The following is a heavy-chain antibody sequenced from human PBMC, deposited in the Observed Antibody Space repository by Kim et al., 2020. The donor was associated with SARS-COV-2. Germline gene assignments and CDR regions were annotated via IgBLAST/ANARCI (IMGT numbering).Heavy chain of an antibody. CDR1: GFTFSSYG. J-gene: IGHJ4*02. CDR3: ARDEGGRYDFWSGYYKVGTYYFDF. D-gene: IGHD3-3*01. Sequence: GGSLRLSCAASGFTFSSYGMHWVRQAPGKGLEWVAVIWYDGSNKYYADSVKGRFTISRDNSKNTLYLQMNSLRAEDTAVYYCARDEGGRYDFWSGYYKVGTYYFDFGGQGTLRTVSS. V-gene: IGHV3-33*01. CDR2: IWYDGSNK.